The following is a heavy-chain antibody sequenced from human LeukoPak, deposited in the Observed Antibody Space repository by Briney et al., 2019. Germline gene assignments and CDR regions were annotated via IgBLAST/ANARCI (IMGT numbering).Heavy chain of an antibody. CDR3: ARVRGRGYDVDY. Sequence: PSETLSLTCTVSGGSISSYYWSWIRQPPGKGLEWIGYIYYSGSTNYNPSLKSRVTISVDTSKNQFSLKLSSVTAADTAVYYCARVRGRGYDVDYWGQGTLVTVSS. CDR2: IYYSGST. CDR1: GGSISSYY. V-gene: IGHV4-59*01. D-gene: IGHD5-12*01. J-gene: IGHJ4*02.